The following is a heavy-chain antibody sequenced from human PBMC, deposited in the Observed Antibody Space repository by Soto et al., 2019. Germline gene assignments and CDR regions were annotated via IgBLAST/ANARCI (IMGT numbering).Heavy chain of an antibody. CDR3: AHRRASQYYYYYYGMDV. CDR2: IYWNDDK. Sequence: SGPTLVNPTQTLTLTCTFSGFSLSTSGVGVGWIRQPPGKALEWLALIYWNDDKRYSPSLKSRLTITKDTSKNQVVLTMTNMDPVDTAKYYCAHRRASQYYYYYYGMDVWGQGTTVTVSS. V-gene: IGHV2-5*01. CDR1: GFSLSTSGVG. J-gene: IGHJ6*02.